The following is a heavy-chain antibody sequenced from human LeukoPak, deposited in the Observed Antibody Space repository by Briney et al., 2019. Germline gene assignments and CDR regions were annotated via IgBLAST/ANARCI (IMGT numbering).Heavy chain of an antibody. CDR1: EFTFSTYW. J-gene: IGHJ4*02. Sequence: GGSLRLSCAASEFTFSTYWMHWVRQVPGKGLVWVSRINSGGSSTSYADSVRGRFTIPRDNAKNTLYLEMNSLRAEDTAVYYCARDATYCTNGVCYTRFDYWGQGTLVTVSS. V-gene: IGHV3-74*01. CDR3: ARDATYCTNGVCYTRFDY. CDR2: INSGGSST. D-gene: IGHD2-8*01.